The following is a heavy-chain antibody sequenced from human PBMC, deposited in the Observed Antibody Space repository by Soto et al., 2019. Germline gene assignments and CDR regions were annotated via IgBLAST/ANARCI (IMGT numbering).Heavy chain of an antibody. J-gene: IGHJ4*02. CDR3: ARSHSSSWYFDY. Sequence: QVQLQESGPGLVKPSQTLSLTCTVPGGSISSGGYYWSRIRQHSGKGLEWIGYIYYSGSTYYNPSLKSRVTISVDTSKNQFSLMLSSVTAADTAVYYCARSHSSSWYFDYWGQGTLVTVSS. D-gene: IGHD6-13*01. V-gene: IGHV4-31*03. CDR1: GGSISSGGYY. CDR2: IYYSGST.